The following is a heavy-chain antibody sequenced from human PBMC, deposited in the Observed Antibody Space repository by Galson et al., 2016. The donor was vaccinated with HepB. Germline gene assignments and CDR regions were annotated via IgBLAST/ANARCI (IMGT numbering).Heavy chain of an antibody. CDR2: IIPIFGTA. CDR3: ARGDPYDSSGYPELTIDY. J-gene: IGHJ4*02. V-gene: IGHV1-69*01. D-gene: IGHD3-22*01. Sequence: CKASGGTFSSYAISWVRQAPGQGLEWMGGIIPIFGTANYAQKFQGRVTITADESTSTVHMELSSLRSEDTAVYYCARGDPYDSSGYPELTIDYWGQGTLVTVSS. CDR1: GGTFSSYA.